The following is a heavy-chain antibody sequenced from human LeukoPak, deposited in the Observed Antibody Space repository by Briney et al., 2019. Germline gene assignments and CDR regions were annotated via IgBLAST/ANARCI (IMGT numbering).Heavy chain of an antibody. CDR3: ARDYDYDSSGYSSD. V-gene: IGHV3-23*01. CDR2: VSGGADNS. CDR1: GFIFSDYT. Sequence: GGSLRLSCAASGFIFSDYTMNWVRQAPGKGLEWVSSVSGGADNSYYADSVKGRFTVSRDYSKNTLYLQMNSLRAEDTAVYYCARDYDYDSSGYSSDWGQGTLVTVSS. J-gene: IGHJ4*02. D-gene: IGHD3-22*01.